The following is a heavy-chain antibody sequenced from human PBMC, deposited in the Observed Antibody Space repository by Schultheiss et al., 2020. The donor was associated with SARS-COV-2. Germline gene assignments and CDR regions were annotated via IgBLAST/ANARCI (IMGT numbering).Heavy chain of an antibody. Sequence: GESLKISCAASGFTFSSYSMNWVRQAPGKGLEWVSSISSSSSYIYYADSVKGRFTISRDNAKNSLYLQMNSLRAGDTAVYYCARDRHYYGSGATLDIWGQGTMVTVSS. CDR3: ARDRHYYGSGATLDI. CDR2: ISSSSSYI. J-gene: IGHJ3*02. D-gene: IGHD3-10*01. V-gene: IGHV3-21*01. CDR1: GFTFSSYS.